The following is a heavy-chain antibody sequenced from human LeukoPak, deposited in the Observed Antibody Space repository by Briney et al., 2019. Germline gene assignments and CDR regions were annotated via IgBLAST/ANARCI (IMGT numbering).Heavy chain of an antibody. J-gene: IGHJ6*02. CDR1: GFTFSSYA. CDR3: ARDFSCGGDCYSSYYYGMDD. V-gene: IGHV3-30*04. Sequence: GGSLRLSCAASGFTFSSYAMHWVRQAPGKGLEWVAVISYDGSNKYYADSVKGRFTISRDNSKNTLYLQMNSLRAEDTAVYYCARDFSCGGDCYSSYYYGMDDWGQGTTVTVSS. CDR2: ISYDGSNK. D-gene: IGHD2-21*02.